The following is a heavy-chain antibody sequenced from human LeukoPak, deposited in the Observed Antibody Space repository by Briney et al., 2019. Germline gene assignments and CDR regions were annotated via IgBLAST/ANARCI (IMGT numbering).Heavy chain of an antibody. CDR3: ARDVGATTSATFDL. D-gene: IGHD1-26*01. V-gene: IGHV3-11*01. CDR2: ITSSGTST. J-gene: IGHJ3*01. CDR1: GFTFSGYY. Sequence: SLSLSCDASGFTFSGYYMTWIRQAPGKGLEWISYITSSGTSTYYPVSVRGRFTISRDNARNSVYLQMKYLRADDTAVYYCARDVGATTSATFDLWGQGTMVTVSS.